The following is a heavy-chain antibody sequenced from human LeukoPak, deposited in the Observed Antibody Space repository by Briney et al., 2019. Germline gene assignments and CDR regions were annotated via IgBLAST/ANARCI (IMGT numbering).Heavy chain of an antibody. CDR3: ARDDYGSGSYGRGK. D-gene: IGHD3-10*01. Sequence: GGSLRLSCAASGFTFSSNYMSWVRQAPGKGLEWVSVIYSGGSTYYADSVKGRFTISRDNSKNTLYLQMNRLRADDTAVYYCARDDYGSGSYGRGKWGQGTLVTVSS. V-gene: IGHV3-53*01. CDR1: GFTFSSNY. CDR2: IYSGGST. J-gene: IGHJ4*02.